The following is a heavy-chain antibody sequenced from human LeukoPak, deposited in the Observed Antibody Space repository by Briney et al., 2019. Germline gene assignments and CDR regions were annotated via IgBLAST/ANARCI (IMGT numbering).Heavy chain of an antibody. D-gene: IGHD3-10*01. Sequence: PGGSLRLSCAASGFTFSTHWMHWVRQAPGKGLVWVSRISGDGSVTSYADSVKGRFTISRDNAKNTLYLQMNSLRGEDTAVYYCARDRVGAFDYWGQGTLVTVSS. J-gene: IGHJ4*02. CDR1: GFTFSTHW. V-gene: IGHV3-74*01. CDR2: ISGDGSVT. CDR3: ARDRVGAFDY.